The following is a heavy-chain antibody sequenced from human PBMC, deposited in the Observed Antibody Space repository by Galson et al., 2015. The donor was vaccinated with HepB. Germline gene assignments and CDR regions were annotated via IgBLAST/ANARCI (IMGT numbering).Heavy chain of an antibody. J-gene: IGHJ6*02. CDR2: IYPGDSDT. Sequence: QSGAEVKKPGESLKISCKGSGYSFTSYWIGWVRQMPGKGLEWMGIIYPGDSDTRYSPSFQGQVTISADKSISTAYLQWSSLKASDTAMYYCARHGGAVAGTDTGYYYYGMDVWGQGTTVTVSS. D-gene: IGHD6-19*01. CDR3: ARHGGAVAGTDTGYYYYGMDV. V-gene: IGHV5-51*01. CDR1: GYSFTSYW.